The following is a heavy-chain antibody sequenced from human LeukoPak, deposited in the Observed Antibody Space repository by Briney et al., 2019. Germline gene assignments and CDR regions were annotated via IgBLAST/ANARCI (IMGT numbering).Heavy chain of an antibody. Sequence: GGSLRLACAASGFTFSSYGIHWVRQAPGKGLEWVSVISYDGSTIYYADSVKGRFTISRDNSKDTVYLQMNSLRGDDTAVYYCAKGVGSTGSYFDYWDQGTLVTVSS. CDR3: AKGVGSTGSYFDY. D-gene: IGHD1-26*01. J-gene: IGHJ4*02. CDR2: ISYDGSTI. V-gene: IGHV3-30*18. CDR1: GFTFSSYG.